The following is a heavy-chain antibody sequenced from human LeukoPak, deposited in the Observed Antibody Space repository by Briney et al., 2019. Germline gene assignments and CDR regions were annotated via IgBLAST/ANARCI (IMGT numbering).Heavy chain of an antibody. V-gene: IGHV3-30-3*01. CDR1: GFIFSSHN. CDR2: ILNDGINK. J-gene: IGHJ4*02. CDR3: ARDGGYSYGHRIDY. D-gene: IGHD5-12*01. Sequence: GTSLRLSCAASGFIFSSHNMHWVRQAPGKGLEWVALILNDGINKYYADSVKGRFTISRDNSKTTLYLQMNGLRGEETAVYYCARDGGYSYGHRIDYWGQGTLVTVSS.